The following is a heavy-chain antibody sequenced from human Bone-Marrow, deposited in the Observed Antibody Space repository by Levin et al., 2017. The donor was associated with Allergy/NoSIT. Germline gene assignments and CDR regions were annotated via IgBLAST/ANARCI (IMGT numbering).Heavy chain of an antibody. D-gene: IGHD3-9*01. CDR3: AKSPNLTGYYDWFDP. V-gene: IGHV3-33*03. CDR2: ISYDGDFI. CDR1: GFIFRSYG. Sequence: PGGSLRLSCAASGFIFRSYGMHWVRQAPGKGLEWVGLISYDGDFIFYGDSVKGRFTIARDNSNSTLFLQMDSLSADDTAIYYCAKSPNLTGYYDWFDPWGQGTLVTVSS. J-gene: IGHJ5*02.